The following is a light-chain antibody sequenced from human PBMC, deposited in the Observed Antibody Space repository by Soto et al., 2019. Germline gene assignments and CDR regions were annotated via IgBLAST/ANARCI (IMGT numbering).Light chain of an antibody. V-gene: IGKV3-11*01. CDR3: QQRSDWPPLT. CDR1: QSVGSY. CDR2: DAF. Sequence: EIVLAQSPATLSLSPGERATLSCRASQSVGSYLAWYQQKTDQAPRLLIYDAFNRATGIPARFSGSGSGTDFTLTISSLEPEDFAVYYCQQRSDWPPLTFGGGTRVEIK. J-gene: IGKJ4*01.